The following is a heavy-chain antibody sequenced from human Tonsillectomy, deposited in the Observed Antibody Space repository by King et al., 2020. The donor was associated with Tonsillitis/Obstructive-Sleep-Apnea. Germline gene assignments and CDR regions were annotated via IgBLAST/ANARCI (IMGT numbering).Heavy chain of an antibody. V-gene: IGHV4-34*01. D-gene: IGHD3-3*01. CDR3: ARGYARAEWLLHY. CDR2: INHSGST. J-gene: IGHJ4*02. Sequence: VQLQQWGAGLLKPSETLSLTCAVYGGSFSGYYWSWIRQPPGKGLEWIGEINHSGSTNYNPSLKSRVTISVDTSKNQFSLKLSSVTAADTAVYYCARGYARAEWLLHYWGQGTLVTVSS. CDR1: GGSFSGYY.